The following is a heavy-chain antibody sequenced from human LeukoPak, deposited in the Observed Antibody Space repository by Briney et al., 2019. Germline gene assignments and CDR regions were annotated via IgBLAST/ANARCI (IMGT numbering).Heavy chain of an antibody. CDR3: AREMPTVTLHTYGMDV. J-gene: IGHJ6*02. V-gene: IGHV1-8*01. D-gene: IGHD4-17*01. Sequence: ASVKVSCKASGCTFTSYDINWVRQATGQGLEWMGWMNPNSGNTGYAQKFQGRVTMTRNTSISTAYMELSSLRSEDTAVYYCAREMPTVTLHTYGMDVWGQGTTVTVSS. CDR2: MNPNSGNT. CDR1: GCTFTSYD.